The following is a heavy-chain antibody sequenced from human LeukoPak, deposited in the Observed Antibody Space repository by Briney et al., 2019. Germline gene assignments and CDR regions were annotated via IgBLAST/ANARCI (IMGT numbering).Heavy chain of an antibody. D-gene: IGHD5-18*01. CDR3: AREGNTAYYFDY. CDR1: GYTFTSYY. CDR2: INPSGGST. V-gene: IGHV1-46*04. Sequence: GASVKLSCTASGYTFTSYYMHWVRQSPGQGLEWMGIINPSGGSTSSAQKLQGRVSMTRDTSTSTVYMELSSLRSEDTAVYYCAREGNTAYYFDYWGQGTLVTVSS. J-gene: IGHJ4*02.